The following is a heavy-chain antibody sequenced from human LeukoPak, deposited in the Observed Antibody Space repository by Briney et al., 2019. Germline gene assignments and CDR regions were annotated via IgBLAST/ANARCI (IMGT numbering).Heavy chain of an antibody. Sequence: SETLSLTCTVSGGSISSYYWSWIRQPPGKGLEWIGYIYYSGSTNYNPSLKSRVTISVDTSKNQFSLKLSSVTAADTAVYYCARGDDGAARLDYWGQGTLVTVSS. D-gene: IGHD6-6*01. CDR1: GGSISSYY. J-gene: IGHJ4*02. CDR2: IYYSGST. CDR3: ARGDDGAARLDY. V-gene: IGHV4-59*08.